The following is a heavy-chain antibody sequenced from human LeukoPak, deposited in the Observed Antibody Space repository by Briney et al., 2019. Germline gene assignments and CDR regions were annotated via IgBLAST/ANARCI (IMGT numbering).Heavy chain of an antibody. D-gene: IGHD4-17*01. CDR1: GGTFSSYA. V-gene: IGHV1-69*04. CDR3: ASSGAYGDYEHYYYYYIDV. CDR2: IIPILGIA. J-gene: IGHJ6*03. Sequence: ASVKLSCKASGGTFSSYAISWVQQAPGQGLEWMGRIIPILGIANYAQKFQGRVTITADKYTTKAYMELSSLRSEDTAVYYGASSGAYGDYEHYYYYYIDVWGKGTTVTVSS.